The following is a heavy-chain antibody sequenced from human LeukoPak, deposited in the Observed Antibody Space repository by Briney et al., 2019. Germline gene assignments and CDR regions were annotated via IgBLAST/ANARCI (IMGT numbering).Heavy chain of an antibody. J-gene: IGHJ4*02. CDR1: GFTFSSYG. D-gene: IGHD3-9*01. CDR2: ISYDGSIK. CDR3: ARSTSSEYDIYHFDY. Sequence: PGRSLRLSCAASGFTFSSYGMHWVRQAPGKGLEWVAVISYDGSIKNYADSVKGRFTISRDNSKNTLYLQMNSLRAEDTAVYCCARSTSSEYDIYHFDYWGQGTLVTVSS. V-gene: IGHV3-30*03.